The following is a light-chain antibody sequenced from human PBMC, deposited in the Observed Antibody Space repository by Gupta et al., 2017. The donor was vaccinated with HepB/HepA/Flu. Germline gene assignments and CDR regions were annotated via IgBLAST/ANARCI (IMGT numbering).Light chain of an antibody. CDR3: LQADSLALT. V-gene: IGKV1-12*01. J-gene: IGKJ5*01. Sequence: DIQMTQSPSSVSASVGDRVTITCRASQGISSRLAWYQQKPGKAPTLLIYAASSLQSGVPSRFSHRQSGTDFTLTISSLHPEDIATYYFLQADSLALTFGQGTPLEIK. CDR1: QGISSR. CDR2: AAS.